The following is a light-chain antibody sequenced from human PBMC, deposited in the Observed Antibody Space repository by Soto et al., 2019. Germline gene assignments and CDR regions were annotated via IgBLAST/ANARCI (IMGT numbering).Light chain of an antibody. V-gene: IGKV3-15*01. CDR3: HQYEDGQYT. Sequence: EIVMTQSPATLSLSPGERATLSCRASQSVSSNVAWYQQIPGQTPRLLIYGASTRATGIPVRFSGSGSGKEFTLTISSLQSEDFAVYYCHQYEDGQYTIVQGTKLEI. CDR1: QSVSSN. J-gene: IGKJ2*01. CDR2: GAS.